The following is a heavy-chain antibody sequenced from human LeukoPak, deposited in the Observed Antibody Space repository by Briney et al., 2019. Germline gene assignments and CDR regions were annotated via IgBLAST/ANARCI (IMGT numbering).Heavy chain of an antibody. Sequence: SETLSLTCTVSGGSISSNNFYWGWIRQPPGKGLEWIGSISYTGSTYYNPSLKSRVTMSVDTSKNQFSLKLSSVTAADTAVYYCARLPNYYYNYMDVWGKGTTVTVSS. CDR2: ISYTGST. CDR1: GGSISSNNFY. V-gene: IGHV4-39*01. J-gene: IGHJ6*03. CDR3: ARLPNYYYNYMDV.